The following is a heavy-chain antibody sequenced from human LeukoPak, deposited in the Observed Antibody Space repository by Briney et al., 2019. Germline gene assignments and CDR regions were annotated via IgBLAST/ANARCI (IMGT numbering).Heavy chain of an antibody. D-gene: IGHD2-8*01. CDR1: GFTFTTYW. J-gene: IGHJ4*02. Sequence: QAGGSLRLSCAASGFTFTTYWMAWVRQAPGKGLEWVANIKQDGSEAVYADSVRGRFTISRDNAKNSLYLQMNSLRVEDTAVYYCSNGIYDRSYWGQGTLVTVSS. CDR3: SNGIYDRSY. CDR2: IKQDGSEA. V-gene: IGHV3-7*01.